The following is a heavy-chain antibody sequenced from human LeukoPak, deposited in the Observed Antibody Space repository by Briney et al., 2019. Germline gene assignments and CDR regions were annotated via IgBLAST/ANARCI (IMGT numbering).Heavy chain of an antibody. CDR3: ARRSTVAGRGRFDP. V-gene: IGHV4-39*01. CDR2: VHYSGST. D-gene: IGHD6-19*01. CDR1: GGSIRSTSYY. Sequence: SETLSLTCTVSGGSIRSTSYYWGWIRQPPGKGLEWLGSVHYSGSTYDNPSLKSRVTISVDTSKNQFSLKLISVTAADTAVYYCARRSTVAGRGRFDPRGQGTLVTVSS. J-gene: IGHJ5*02.